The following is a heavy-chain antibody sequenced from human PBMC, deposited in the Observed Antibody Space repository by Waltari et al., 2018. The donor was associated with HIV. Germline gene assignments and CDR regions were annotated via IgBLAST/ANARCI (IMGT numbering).Heavy chain of an antibody. Sequence: QVQLQESGPGLVQPSETLSLTCTVSGGSISSYYWSWIRQPPGKGLEWIGYIYYSGSTNYNPSLKSRVTISVDTSKNQFSLKLSSVTAADTAVYYCAIIAATWGRGMDVWGQGTTVTVSS. D-gene: IGHD2-15*01. CDR3: AIIAATWGRGMDV. CDR1: GGSISSYY. J-gene: IGHJ6*02. V-gene: IGHV4-59*01. CDR2: IYYSGST.